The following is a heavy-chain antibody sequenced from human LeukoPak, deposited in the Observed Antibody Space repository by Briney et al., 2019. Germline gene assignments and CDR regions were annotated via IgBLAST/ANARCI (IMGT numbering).Heavy chain of an antibody. CDR3: AKDVLASINGSRGDY. Sequence: GGSLRLSCAASGFTFSSYAMSWVRQAPGKGLEWVSSLSRSSSTAYYADSVKGRFTISRDNANNRLYLQMNIVRAEATALYYCAKDVLASINGSRGDYWGQGTLVSVSS. CDR2: LSRSSSTA. J-gene: IGHJ4*02. D-gene: IGHD2/OR15-2a*01. CDR1: GFTFSSYA. V-gene: IGHV3-23*01.